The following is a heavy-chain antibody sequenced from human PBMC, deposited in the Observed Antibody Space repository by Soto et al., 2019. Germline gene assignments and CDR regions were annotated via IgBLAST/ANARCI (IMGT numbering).Heavy chain of an antibody. CDR2: IRSKANSYAT. CDR3: TRHQEYGDYGQRHVTSGYYYYYYMDV. D-gene: IGHD4-17*01. J-gene: IGHJ6*03. V-gene: IGHV3-73*01. Sequence: GGSLRLSCAASGFTFSGSAMHWVRQASGKGLEWVGRIRSKANSYATAYAASVKGRFTISRDDSKNTAYLQMNSLKTEDTAVYYCTRHQEYGDYGQRHVTSGYYYYYYMDVWGKGTTVTVSS. CDR1: GFTFSGSA.